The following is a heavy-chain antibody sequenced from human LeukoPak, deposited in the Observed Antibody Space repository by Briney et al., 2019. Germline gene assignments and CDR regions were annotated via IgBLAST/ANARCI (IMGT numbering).Heavy chain of an antibody. CDR1: GGSFSGYY. Sequence: SETLSLTCAVYGGSFSGYYWSWIRQPPGKGLEWIGEINHSGSTNYNPSLKSRVTISVDTSKNQFSLKLSSVTAADTAVYYCARSRVGGYYDFWSGYSPHYGMDVWGQGTTVTVSS. V-gene: IGHV4-34*01. D-gene: IGHD3-3*01. J-gene: IGHJ6*02. CDR2: INHSGST. CDR3: ARSRVGGYYDFWSGYSPHYGMDV.